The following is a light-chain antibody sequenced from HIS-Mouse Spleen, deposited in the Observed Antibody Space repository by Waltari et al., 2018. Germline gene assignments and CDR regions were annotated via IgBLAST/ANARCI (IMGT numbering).Light chain of an antibody. Sequence: NFMLTQPHSVSDSPGKTVTISCTRSSGSIASHYVQWYQQRPGSAPTTVIYEDNQRPSGVPDRFSGSIDSSSNSASLTISGLKTEDEADYYCQSYDSSNLVFGGGTKLTVL. CDR3: QSYDSSNLV. V-gene: IGLV6-57*04. CDR1: SGSIASHY. J-gene: IGLJ3*02. CDR2: EDN.